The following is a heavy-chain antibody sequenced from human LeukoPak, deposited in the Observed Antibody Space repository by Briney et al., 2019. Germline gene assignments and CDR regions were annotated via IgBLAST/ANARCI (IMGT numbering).Heavy chain of an antibody. CDR1: GFTSSRYA. Sequence: PGGSLRLSCAASGFTSSRYAMSWVRQAQGKGLEWVSAISGSGGSTDYADSVKGRFTISRANCKNTLYLQMNSLRAEDTAVYYCASTIAAAGPDARFFDYWGQGTLVTVSS. CDR3: ASTIAAAGPDARFFDY. D-gene: IGHD6-13*01. J-gene: IGHJ4*02. V-gene: IGHV3-23*01. CDR2: ISGSGGST.